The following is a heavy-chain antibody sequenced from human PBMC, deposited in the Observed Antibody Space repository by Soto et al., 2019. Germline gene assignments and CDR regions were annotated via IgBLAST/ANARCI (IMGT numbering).Heavy chain of an antibody. CDR3: ARGPLIIMDYYHSMDV. Sequence: GGSLRLSCAASGFTFSDFHMTWIRQAPGKGLESVSYITRGGDSLYYADSVKDRFTISRDNAKNSLYPQMNSLRAEDTAVYYCARGPLIIMDYYHSMDVWGQGTTVTVSS. CDR1: GFTFSDFH. J-gene: IGHJ6*02. D-gene: IGHD2-8*01. V-gene: IGHV3-11*01. CDR2: ITRGGDSL.